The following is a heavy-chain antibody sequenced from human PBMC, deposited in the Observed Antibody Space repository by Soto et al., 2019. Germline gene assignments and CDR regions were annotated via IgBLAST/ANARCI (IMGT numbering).Heavy chain of an antibody. V-gene: IGHV1-69*05. CDR1: GGTFSNYA. CDR3: ARDRGSYALDY. Sequence: SVKVSCKASGGTFSNYAISWVRQAPGQGLEWMGGIAPINGTPNYAQNFQGRVTMTTDTSTSTAYMELRSLRSDDTAVYYCARDRGSYALDYWGQGTLVTVSS. CDR2: IAPINGTP. J-gene: IGHJ4*02. D-gene: IGHD1-26*01.